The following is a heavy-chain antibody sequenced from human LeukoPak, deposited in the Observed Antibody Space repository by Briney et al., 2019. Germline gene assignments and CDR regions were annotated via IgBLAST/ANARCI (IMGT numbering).Heavy chain of an antibody. CDR3: TADREWELLFGVRYFDY. Sequence: GGSLRLSCAASGFTFSNAWMSWVRQAPGKGLEWVGRIKSKTDGGTTDYAAPVKGRFTISRDDSKNTLYLQMNSLKTEDTAVYYCTADREWELLFGVRYFDYWGQGTLVTVSS. J-gene: IGHJ4*02. CDR2: IKSKTDGGTT. V-gene: IGHV3-15*01. D-gene: IGHD1-26*01. CDR1: GFTFSNAW.